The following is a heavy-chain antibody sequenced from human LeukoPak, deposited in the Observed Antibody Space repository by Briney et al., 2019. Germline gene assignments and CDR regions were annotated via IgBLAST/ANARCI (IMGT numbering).Heavy chain of an antibody. V-gene: IGHV4-30-2*06. Sequence: SETLSLTCAVPGGSISSRGSSWSWIRQSPGKGLEWIGYIYYSGDSYRNPSLKSRVSLSLDRSKNQFSLKLNSLTAADTAVYYCGTSNDFGRGLVMDVWGQGTTVTVSS. CDR1: GGSISSRGSS. J-gene: IGHJ6*02. CDR2: IYYSGDS. CDR3: GTSNDFGRGLVMDV. D-gene: IGHD3-3*01.